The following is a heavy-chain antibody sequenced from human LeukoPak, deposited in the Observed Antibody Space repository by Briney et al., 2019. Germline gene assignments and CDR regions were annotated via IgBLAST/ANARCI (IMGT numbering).Heavy chain of an antibody. CDR1: GFTFSNYA. V-gene: IGHV3-23*01. CDR2: ISGSGGSS. J-gene: IGHJ4*02. CDR3: AKSGGYTSGWYGY. D-gene: IGHD6-19*01. Sequence: GGSLRLSCAASGFTFSNYAMSWVRQSPGKGLEWVSTISGSGGSSYYADSVKGRFTISRDNSKNTLYLQMNSLRAEDTAIYYCAKSGGYTSGWYGYWGQGTLVTVSS.